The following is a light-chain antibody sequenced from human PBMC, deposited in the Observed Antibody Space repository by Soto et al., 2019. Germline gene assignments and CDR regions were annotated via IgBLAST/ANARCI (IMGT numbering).Light chain of an antibody. V-gene: IGKV2-40*01. Sequence: DTVMTQTPLSLPVTPGEPASISCRSSQSLLDSDDGNTYVDWYLQKPGQSPQLLIHTLSYRASGVRDRFSGSGSGADFTLKISRVEAEDVGIYYCMQRIEFPWTFGQGTKVEIK. CDR2: TLS. CDR1: QSLLDSDDGNTY. J-gene: IGKJ1*01. CDR3: MQRIEFPWT.